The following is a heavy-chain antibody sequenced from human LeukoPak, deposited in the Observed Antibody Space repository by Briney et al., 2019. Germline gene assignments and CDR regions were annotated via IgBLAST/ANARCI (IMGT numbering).Heavy chain of an antibody. Sequence: GGSLRISCAASGFTFSSYAMHWVRQAPGKGLEWVAVISYDGSNKYYADSVKGRFTISRDNSKNTLYLQMNSLRAEDTAVYYCARGYSGYDRPLDYWGQGTLVTVSS. D-gene: IGHD5-12*01. CDR1: GFTFSSYA. CDR3: ARGYSGYDRPLDY. V-gene: IGHV3-30-3*01. CDR2: ISYDGSNK. J-gene: IGHJ4*02.